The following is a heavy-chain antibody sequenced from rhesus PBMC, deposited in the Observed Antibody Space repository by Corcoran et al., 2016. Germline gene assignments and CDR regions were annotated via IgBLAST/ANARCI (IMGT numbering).Heavy chain of an antibody. J-gene: IGHJ6*01. V-gene: IGHV4S7*01. CDR2: IYGSIGST. Sequence: QVQLQESGPGLVKPSETLSLTCAVSGGSISSGYGWSWIRQPPGKGLEWIGHIYGSIGSTTYNPSLKSRVTISKDTSKNQFSLKLSSVTAADTAVYYCARGGSGSYYSDYGLDSWGQGVVVTVSS. CDR3: ARGGSGSYYSDYGLDS. D-gene: IGHD3-16*01. CDR1: GGSISSGYG.